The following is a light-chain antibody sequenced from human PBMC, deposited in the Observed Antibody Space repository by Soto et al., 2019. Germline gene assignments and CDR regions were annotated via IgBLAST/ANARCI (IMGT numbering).Light chain of an antibody. CDR2: EVR. J-gene: IGLJ2*01. Sequence: QSALTQPPSVSGSPGQSVTISCTGTSSDVGSYNRVSWYQQPPGTAPKLMIYEVRNRPSGVPDRFSGSKSGNTASLTSSGLQAEDEADYYCSSYTSSSTVVFGGGTKLTVL. CDR3: SSYTSSSTVV. V-gene: IGLV2-18*02. CDR1: SSDVGSYNR.